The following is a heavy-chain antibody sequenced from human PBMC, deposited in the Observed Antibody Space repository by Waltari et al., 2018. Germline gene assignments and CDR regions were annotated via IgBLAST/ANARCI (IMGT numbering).Heavy chain of an antibody. Sequence: QVQLVQSGAEVKKPGASVKVSCKASGYTFTSYGISWVRPAPGQGLEWMGWISAYKGNTNYAQKLQGRVTMTTDTSTSTAYMELRSLRSDDTAVYYCARDRDRGVDPSNASDYWGQGTLVTVSS. CDR3: ARDRDRGVDPSNASDY. V-gene: IGHV1-18*01. CDR1: GYTFTSYG. D-gene: IGHD3-10*01. CDR2: ISAYKGNT. J-gene: IGHJ4*02.